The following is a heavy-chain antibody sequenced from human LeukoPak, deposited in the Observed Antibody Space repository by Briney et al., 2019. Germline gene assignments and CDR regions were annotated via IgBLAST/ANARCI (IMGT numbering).Heavy chain of an antibody. CDR2: IKQDGSEK. CDR3: ARFWSVAVGFDY. V-gene: IGHV3-7*01. D-gene: IGHD4-23*01. CDR1: GFTFSSFW. Sequence: GGSLRLSCAASGFTFSSFWMTWVRQAPGKGLEWVANIKQDGSEKYYVDSVKGRFTISKDNAKNSLYLQMNSLRAEDTAVYYCARFWSVAVGFDYWGQGTLVTVSS. J-gene: IGHJ4*02.